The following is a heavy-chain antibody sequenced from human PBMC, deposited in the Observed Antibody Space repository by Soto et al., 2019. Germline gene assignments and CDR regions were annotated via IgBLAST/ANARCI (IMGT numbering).Heavy chain of an antibody. CDR2: IIPILGTP. D-gene: IGHD3-22*01. J-gene: IGHJ4*02. CDR1: GDTFSTYS. CDR3: ARERSRYDRSGYYRPDY. V-gene: IGHV1-69*06. Sequence: QVQLVQSGAEVKKPGSSVKVSYKVSGDTFSTYSISWVRQAPGQGLEWLGGIIPILGTPSYAQRFQDRGTITADKSTSTAYMELSSLRSEDTAVYYCARERSRYDRSGYYRPDYWGQGTLVTVSS.